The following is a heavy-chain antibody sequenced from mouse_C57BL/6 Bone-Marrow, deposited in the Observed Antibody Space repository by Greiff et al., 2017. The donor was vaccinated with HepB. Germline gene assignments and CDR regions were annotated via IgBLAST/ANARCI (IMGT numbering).Heavy chain of an antibody. J-gene: IGHJ4*01. Sequence: EVQGVESGGGLVKPGGSLKLSCAASGFTFSSYTMSWVRQTPEKRLEWVATISGGGGNTYYPDSVKGRFTISRDNAKNTLYLQMSSLRSEDTALYYCAREGGYEDAMDYWGQGTSVTVSS. V-gene: IGHV5-9*01. CDR2: ISGGGGNT. CDR3: AREGGYEDAMDY. D-gene: IGHD3-1*01. CDR1: GFTFSSYT.